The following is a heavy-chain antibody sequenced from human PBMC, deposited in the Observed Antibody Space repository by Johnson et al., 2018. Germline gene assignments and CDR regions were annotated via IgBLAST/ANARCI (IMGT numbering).Heavy chain of an antibody. CDR2: IRSKANNYAI. CDR3: TRSDYSGTYCS. D-gene: IGHD1-26*01. J-gene: IGHJ1*01. CDR1: GFSFSGSP. V-gene: IGHV3-73*02. Sequence: EVQLVETGGGLVQPGGSLKLSCAASGFSFSGSPMHWVRQASGKGLEWVGRIRSKANNYAIAYGASVKGRFTISRDDSKNTGYLQMKSLKTEDTAVYYCTRSDYSGTYCSWGQGTRVTVSS.